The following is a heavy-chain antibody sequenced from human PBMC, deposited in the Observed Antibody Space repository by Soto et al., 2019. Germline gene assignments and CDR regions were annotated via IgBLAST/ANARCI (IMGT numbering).Heavy chain of an antibody. Sequence: QVQLVQSGAEVKKPGASATLSCTASGYTFTNYVIHWVRQAPGQRLEWVGWVNAGNGNTQYSQSFQGKVTITRDTSASTAYMGLSSLTSEDTAVYYCARGGSTGWLGGYYYHGMDVWGQGTTVTVS. J-gene: IGHJ6*02. D-gene: IGHD2-2*01. CDR2: VNAGNGNT. CDR3: ARGGSTGWLGGYYYHGMDV. CDR1: GYTFTNYV. V-gene: IGHV1-3*01.